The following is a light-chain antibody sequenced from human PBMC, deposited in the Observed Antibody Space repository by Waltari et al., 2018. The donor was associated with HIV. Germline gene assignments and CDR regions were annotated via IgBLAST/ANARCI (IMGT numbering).Light chain of an antibody. Sequence: QSVLTQPPSISGAPGQRITVSCSGTSSNIGAGYDLHWYQQLPGTAPKLLLYKNKMRPSGVPDRFSASKSDASASLAITGLQAADEGDYFCQSYDTSLSAWVFGGGTRLTVL. J-gene: IGLJ2*01. CDR2: KNK. V-gene: IGLV1-40*03. CDR3: QSYDTSLSAWV. CDR1: SSNIGAGYD.